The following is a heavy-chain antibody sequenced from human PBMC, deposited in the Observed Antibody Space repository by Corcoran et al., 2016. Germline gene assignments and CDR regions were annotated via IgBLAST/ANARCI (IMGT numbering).Heavy chain of an antibody. V-gene: IGHV1-69*01. CDR1: GGTFSSYA. Sequence: QVQLVQSGAEVKKPGSSVKVSCKASGGTFSSYAISWVRQAPGQGLEWMGGIIPIFGTANYAQMFQGRVTITADESTSTAYMGLSSLRSEDTAVYYWARDRNGVYGGTSGFYYWGQGTLVTVSS. J-gene: IGHJ4*02. D-gene: IGHD2-15*01. CDR2: IIPIFGTA. CDR3: ARDRNGVYGGTSGFYY.